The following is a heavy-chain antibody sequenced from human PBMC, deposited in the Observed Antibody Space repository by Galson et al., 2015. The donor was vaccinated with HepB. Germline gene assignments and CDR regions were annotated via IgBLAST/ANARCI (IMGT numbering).Heavy chain of an antibody. J-gene: IGHJ2*01. CDR3: ARHPRNYYGSGSYPSFSYWYFDL. CDR1: GYGFTSYW. D-gene: IGHD3-10*01. V-gene: IGHV5-10-1*01. CDR2: IDPSDSYT. Sequence: QSGAEVKKPGEPLRISCKGSGYGFTSYWISWVRQMPGKGLEWMGRIDPSDSYTNYSPSFQGHVTISADKSISTAYLQWSSLKASDTAMYYCARHPRNYYGSGSYPSFSYWYFDLWGRGTLVTVSS.